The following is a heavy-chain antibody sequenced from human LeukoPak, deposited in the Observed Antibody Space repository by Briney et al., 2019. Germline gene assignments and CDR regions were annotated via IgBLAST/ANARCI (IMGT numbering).Heavy chain of an antibody. J-gene: IGHJ4*02. CDR2: IKQDGSEK. D-gene: IGHD3/OR15-3a*01. Sequence: GGSLRLSCAASGFTFSSYSMNWVRQVPGQGLEWVANIKQDGSEKFYVASVKGRFTISRDNGKSSLYLQMNSLRAEDTALYYCATSYDMGWLIGYWGQGTLVTVSS. CDR3: ATSYDMGWLIGY. CDR1: GFTFSSYS. V-gene: IGHV3-7*03.